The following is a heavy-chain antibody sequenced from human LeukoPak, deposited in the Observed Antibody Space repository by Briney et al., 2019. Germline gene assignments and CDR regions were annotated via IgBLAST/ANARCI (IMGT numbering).Heavy chain of an antibody. CDR2: ISAYNGNT. V-gene: IGHV1-18*04. Sequence: GASVKVSCKASGHTFTSYGISWVRQAPGQGLEWMGWISAYNGNTNYAQKLQGRVTMTTDTSTSTAYMELRSLRSDDTAVYYCARVEIGLRYFDWLLPIDYWGQGTLVTVSS. D-gene: IGHD3-9*01. J-gene: IGHJ4*02. CDR3: ARVEIGLRYFDWLLPIDY. CDR1: GHTFTSYG.